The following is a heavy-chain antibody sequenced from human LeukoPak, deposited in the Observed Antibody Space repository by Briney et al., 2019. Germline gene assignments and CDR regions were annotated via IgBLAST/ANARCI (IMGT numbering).Heavy chain of an antibody. J-gene: IGHJ5*02. Sequence: SETLSLTCTHSGGSLSNIFWSWLRQPPGKGLEWIGYVYSSVSTNYNPSLKSRVTISVDTSKNQFSLKLSSVTAADTAVYYCARGSVYYDFWSGYYQYNWFDPWGQGTLVTVSS. CDR1: GGSLSNIF. CDR2: VYSSVST. V-gene: IGHV4-59*12. D-gene: IGHD3-3*01. CDR3: ARGSVYYDFWSGYYQYNWFDP.